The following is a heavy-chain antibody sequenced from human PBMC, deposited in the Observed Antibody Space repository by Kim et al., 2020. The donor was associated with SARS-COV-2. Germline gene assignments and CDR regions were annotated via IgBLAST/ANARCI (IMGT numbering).Heavy chain of an antibody. CDR3: ARLFSTSSWYFAGMDV. V-gene: IGHV4-59*08. CDR2: IHYSGST. J-gene: IGHJ6*02. CDR1: GGSISGYY. Sequence: SETLSLTCTVSGGSISGYYWTWIRQPPGKGLEWIGYIHYSGSTNYNPSLKSRATISLDTSKNQFSRKLSSVTAADTAVYYCARLFSTSSWYFAGMDVWGQGTTVTVSS. D-gene: IGHD6-13*01.